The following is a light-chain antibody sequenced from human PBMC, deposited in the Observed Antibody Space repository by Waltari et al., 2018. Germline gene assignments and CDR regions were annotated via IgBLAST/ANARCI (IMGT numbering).Light chain of an antibody. CDR1: SSDVGCYAY. V-gene: IGLV2-14*03. J-gene: IGLJ1*01. CDR3: SSYTTRSGLV. CDR2: EVS. Sequence: QSALTQPASVSGSPGQSITISCTGTSSDVGCYAYVSWYQQHPGKAPRLMIFEVSDRPSGVSNRFSGSKSDNTASLTISGLQAEDEADYYCSSYTTRSGLVFGTGTKVTVL.